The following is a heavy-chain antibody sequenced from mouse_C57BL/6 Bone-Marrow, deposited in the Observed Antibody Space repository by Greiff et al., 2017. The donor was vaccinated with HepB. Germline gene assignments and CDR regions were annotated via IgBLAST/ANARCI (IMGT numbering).Heavy chain of an antibody. Sequence: QVQLQQPGAELVKPGASVKLSCKASGYTFTSYWMHWVTQRPGRGLEWIGMIHPNSGSTNYNEKFKSKATLTVDKSSSTAYMQLSSLTSEDSSVYYCAYGNFAWCAHWGQGTLVTVSA. J-gene: IGHJ3*01. D-gene: IGHD2-1*01. CDR3: AYGNFAWCAH. CDR1: GYTFTSYW. CDR2: IHPNSGST. V-gene: IGHV1-64*01.